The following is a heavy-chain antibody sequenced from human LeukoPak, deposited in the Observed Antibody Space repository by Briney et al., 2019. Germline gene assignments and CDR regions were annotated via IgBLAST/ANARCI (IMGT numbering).Heavy chain of an antibody. CDR3: ARRGNSWNDFDS. CDR2: VHYSAIT. J-gene: IGHJ4*02. V-gene: IGHV4-59*08. Sequence: SETLSLTCAVSGASIRSYYWSWIRQPPGKGLEWIAYVHYSAITNYNPSLKSRVSISVDTSKSQFSLSLSSVTAADTAVYYCARRGNSWNDFDSWGQGTLVTVSS. CDR1: GASIRSYY. D-gene: IGHD1-1*01.